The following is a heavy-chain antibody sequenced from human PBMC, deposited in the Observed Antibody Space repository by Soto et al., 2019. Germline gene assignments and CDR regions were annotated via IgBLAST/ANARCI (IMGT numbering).Heavy chain of an antibody. CDR3: ARGLIPRRPLSEFWSGYDSPLDS. CDR1: GGTFSSYA. D-gene: IGHD3-3*01. CDR2: IIPIFGTA. Sequence: ASVKVSCKASGGTFSSYAISWVRQAPGQGLEWMGGIIPIFGTANYAQKFQGRITMTRNTSIKTAYMEVSSLTSEDTAVYYCARGLIPRRPLSEFWSGYDSPLDSWGQGTLVTVSS. V-gene: IGHV1-69*05. J-gene: IGHJ4*02.